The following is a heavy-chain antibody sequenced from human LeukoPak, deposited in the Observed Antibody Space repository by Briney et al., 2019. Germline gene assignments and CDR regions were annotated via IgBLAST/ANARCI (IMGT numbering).Heavy chain of an antibody. Sequence: GRSLTLSCAASGFTFDDYAMHWVRQAPGKGLEWVSGISWNSGSIGYADSVKGRFTISRDNAKNSLYLQMNSLRAEDTALYYCAKDGYSSGWYLGSNWFDPWGQGTLVTVSS. V-gene: IGHV3-9*01. CDR3: AKDGYSSGWYLGSNWFDP. CDR1: GFTFDDYA. D-gene: IGHD6-19*01. J-gene: IGHJ5*02. CDR2: ISWNSGSI.